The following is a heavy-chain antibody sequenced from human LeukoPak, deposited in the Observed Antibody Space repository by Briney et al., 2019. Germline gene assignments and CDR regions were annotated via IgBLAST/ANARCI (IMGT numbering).Heavy chain of an antibody. Sequence: GGSLRLSCAASGFTFSSYAMSWVRQAPGKVLEWVSAISGSGGTTYYADSVRGRFTISRDNSKNTLYLQMNSLRAEDTAVYYCAKSRTRGSPTRDASDIWGQGTMVTVSS. CDR2: ISGSGGTT. CDR1: GFTFSSYA. D-gene: IGHD2-2*01. CDR3: AKSRTRGSPTRDASDI. V-gene: IGHV3-23*01. J-gene: IGHJ3*02.